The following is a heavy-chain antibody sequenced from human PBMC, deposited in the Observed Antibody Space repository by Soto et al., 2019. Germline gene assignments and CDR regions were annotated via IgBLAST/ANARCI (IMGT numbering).Heavy chain of an antibody. CDR2: IRSKANSYAT. V-gene: IGHV3-73*02. J-gene: IGHJ3*02. CDR3: TRLDYYDSSGYLTDAFDI. D-gene: IGHD3-22*01. CDR1: GFTFSGSA. Sequence: EVQLVESGGGLVQPGGSLKLSCAASGFTFSGSAMHWVRQASGKGLEWVDRIRSKANSYATAYAASVKGSFTISRDDSKNTAYLQMNSLKTEDTAVYYCTRLDYYDSSGYLTDAFDIWGQGTMVTVSS.